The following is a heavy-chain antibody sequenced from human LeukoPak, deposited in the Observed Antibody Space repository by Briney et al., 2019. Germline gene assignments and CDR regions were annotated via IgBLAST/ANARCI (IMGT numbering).Heavy chain of an antibody. D-gene: IGHD2-15*01. CDR1: GYTFTSYG. J-gene: IGHJ5*02. V-gene: IGHV1-18*01. Sequence: GASVKVSCKASGYTFTSYGISWVRQAPGQGLEWMGWISAYNGNTNYAQKLQGRVTMTTDTSTNTAYMELRSLRSDDTALYYCGRDLNCSGGSCHSGYWFDPWGQGTLVTVSS. CDR2: ISAYNGNT. CDR3: GRDLNCSGGSCHSGYWFDP.